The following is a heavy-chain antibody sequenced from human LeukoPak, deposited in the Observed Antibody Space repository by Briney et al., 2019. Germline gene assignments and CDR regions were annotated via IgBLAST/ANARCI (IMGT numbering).Heavy chain of an antibody. CDR1: GFTFNSHT. V-gene: IGHV3-21*01. CDR2: ISGTSTYI. J-gene: IGHJ4*02. CDR3: ARGNDGAVAVSDY. D-gene: IGHD6-19*01. Sequence: KPGGSLTLSCAASGFTFNSHTMNWVRQAPGKGLEWVSSISGTSTYIYYADSVKGRFTISRDNAKNSLYLQMNSLRAEDTAVYYCARGNDGAVAVSDYWGQGTLVTVSS.